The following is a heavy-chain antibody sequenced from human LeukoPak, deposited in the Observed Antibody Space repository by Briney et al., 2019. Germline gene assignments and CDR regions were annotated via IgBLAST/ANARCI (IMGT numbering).Heavy chain of an antibody. J-gene: IGHJ4*02. CDR3: ARVKDPGTTSYYFDY. CDR2: IYSGSST. Sequence: GGSLRLSCAASGFTVSSNYMSWVRQAPGKGLEWVSVIYSGSSTYYADSVKGRFTISRDNSKNTLYLQMNSLRAEDTAVYYCARVKDPGTTSYYFDYWGQGTLVTVSS. D-gene: IGHD1-1*01. V-gene: IGHV3-53*01. CDR1: GFTVSSNY.